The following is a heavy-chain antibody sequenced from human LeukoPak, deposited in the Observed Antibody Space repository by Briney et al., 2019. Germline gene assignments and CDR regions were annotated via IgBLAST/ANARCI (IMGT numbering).Heavy chain of an antibody. CDR1: GFTFSNYW. CDR2: IKQDGSAK. D-gene: IGHD2-8*01. J-gene: IGHJ4*02. Sequence: GGSLRLSCAGSGFTFSNYWMSWVRQAPGKWLEWVAKIKQDGSAKYYVDSVKDRFTISRDNAKNSLYLQMSSLRAEDTAVYYCARWCLSGDYVECWGQGTLVTVSS. V-gene: IGHV3-7*01. CDR3: ARWCLSGDYVEC.